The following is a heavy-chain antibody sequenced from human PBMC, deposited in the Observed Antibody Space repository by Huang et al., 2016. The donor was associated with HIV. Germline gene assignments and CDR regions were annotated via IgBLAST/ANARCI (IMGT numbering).Heavy chain of an antibody. D-gene: IGHD4-17*01. J-gene: IGHJ2*01. CDR3: ARDVLRGLGYFDV. CDR2: ISYDDGSTT. CDR1: GFTFSNYP. V-gene: IGHV3-30-3*01. Sequence: QVQLVESGGGVVQPGGSLRLACAASGFTFSNYPMHWVRQAPGKGLEWVGFISYDDGSTTYFADSVKGRFTISRDNSKNTVYLQMSSLRADDTAVFYCARDVLRGLGYFDVWGRGTLVTVSS.